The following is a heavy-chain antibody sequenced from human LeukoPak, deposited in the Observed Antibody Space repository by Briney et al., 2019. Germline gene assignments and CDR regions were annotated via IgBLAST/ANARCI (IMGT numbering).Heavy chain of an antibody. V-gene: IGHV4-4*07. J-gene: IGHJ4*02. CDR2: IYTSGST. CDR1: GGSISSYY. CDR3: ARGLRWLVEYYFDY. Sequence: PSETLSLTCTVSGGSISSYYWSWIRQPAGKGLEWIGRIYTSGSTNYNPSLKSRVTISVDTSKNQFSLKLSSVTAADTAVYYCARGLRWLVEYYFDYWGQGTLVTVSS. D-gene: IGHD6-19*01.